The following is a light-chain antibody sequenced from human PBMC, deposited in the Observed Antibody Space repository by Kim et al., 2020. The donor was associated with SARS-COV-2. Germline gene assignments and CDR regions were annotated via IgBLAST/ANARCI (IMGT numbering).Light chain of an antibody. CDR2: KAS. Sequence: DIQMTQSPSTLSASVGDRVIITCRASQSISSWLAWYQQKPGKAPKLLIYKASSLESGVPSRFSGSGSGTEFSLTISSLQPDDFATYYCQQYESNSNTFGQGTKVDIK. J-gene: IGKJ2*01. V-gene: IGKV1-5*03. CDR1: QSISSW. CDR3: QQYESNSNT.